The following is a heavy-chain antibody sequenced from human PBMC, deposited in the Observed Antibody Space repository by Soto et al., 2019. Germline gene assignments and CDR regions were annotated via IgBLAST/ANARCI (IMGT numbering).Heavy chain of an antibody. J-gene: IGHJ4*02. CDR1: GFIFNTYA. CDR2: ISGSGSGA. V-gene: IGHV3-23*01. D-gene: IGHD1-20*01. Sequence: GGSLRLSCAGSGFIFNTYAMTWVRQAPGKGLEWVSTISGSGSGAYYADSVKGRFTISRDNSNNTLYLQMDSLRAEDTAVYYCAKDHDVTAMARGFFDCWGQGVLVTVSS. CDR3: AKDHDVTAMARGFFDC.